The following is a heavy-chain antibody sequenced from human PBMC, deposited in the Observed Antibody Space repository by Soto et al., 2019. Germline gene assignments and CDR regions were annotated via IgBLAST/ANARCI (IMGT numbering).Heavy chain of an antibody. CDR1: GGSISSSDYW. D-gene: IGHD6-13*01. CDR2: IYSTGST. V-gene: IGHV4-39*01. J-gene: IGHJ4*02. Sequence: QLQLQESGPGLVKPAETLSLTCTVSGGSISSSDYWWGWIRQPPGKGLEWIGSIYSTGSTYYNPSLKSRVIISVDTSKNQFALRLGSVTAADTAVYYCARQICRGSWSLDHWGQGTLVTVSS. CDR3: ARQICRGSWSLDH.